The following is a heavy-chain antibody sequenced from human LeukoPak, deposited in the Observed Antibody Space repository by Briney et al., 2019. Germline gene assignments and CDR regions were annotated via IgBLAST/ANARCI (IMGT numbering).Heavy chain of an antibody. D-gene: IGHD6-6*01. Sequence: GGSLRLSXAASGSTFSSYSMNWVRQAPGKGLEWVSSISSSSSYIYYAASVKGRFTISRDNAKNSLYLQMNSLRAEDTAVYYCARWGSSSDYWGQGTLVTVSS. J-gene: IGHJ4*02. CDR2: ISSSSSYI. CDR1: GSTFSSYS. V-gene: IGHV3-21*01. CDR3: ARWGSSSDY.